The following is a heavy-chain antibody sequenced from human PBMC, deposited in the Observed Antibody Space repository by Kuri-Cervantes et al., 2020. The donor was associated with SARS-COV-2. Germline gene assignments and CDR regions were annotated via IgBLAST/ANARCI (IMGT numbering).Heavy chain of an antibody. CDR1: GFTFSSYW. CDR3: ARSEEGKMGWFDP. D-gene: IGHD5-24*01. V-gene: IGHV3-66*01. CDR2: IYSGGST. J-gene: IGHJ5*02. Sequence: GESLKISCAASGFTFSSYWMHWVRQAPGKGLEWVSVIYSGGSTYYADSVKGRFTISRDNSKNTLYLQMNSLRAEDTAVYYCARSEEGKMGWFDPWGQGTLVTVSS.